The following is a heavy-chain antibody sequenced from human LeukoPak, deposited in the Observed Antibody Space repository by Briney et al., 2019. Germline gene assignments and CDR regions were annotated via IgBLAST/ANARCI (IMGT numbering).Heavy chain of an antibody. Sequence: ASVRVSCKASGYTFTGHNIHWLRQAPGQGLEWMGWINPNTGGANHAQKFQGRVTMTRDTSISTAYMELSRLRSDDTAVYYCARAGDCSGGSCYYGMDVWGQGTTVTVSS. CDR1: GYTFTGHN. CDR2: INPNTGGA. CDR3: ARAGDCSGGSCYYGMDV. J-gene: IGHJ6*02. D-gene: IGHD2-15*01. V-gene: IGHV1-2*02.